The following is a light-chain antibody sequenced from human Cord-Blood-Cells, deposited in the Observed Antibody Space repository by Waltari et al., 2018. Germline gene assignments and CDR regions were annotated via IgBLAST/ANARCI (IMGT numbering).Light chain of an antibody. Sequence: QSALTQPASVSGSPGQSITISCPGPSSDVGSYNLVSWYQQHPGKAPKLMIYEGSKRPSGVSNRFSGSKSGNTASLTISGLQAENEADYYCCSYAGSSTYYVFGTGTKVTVL. CDR1: SSDVGSYNL. V-gene: IGLV2-23*01. CDR2: EGS. CDR3: CSYAGSSTYYV. J-gene: IGLJ1*01.